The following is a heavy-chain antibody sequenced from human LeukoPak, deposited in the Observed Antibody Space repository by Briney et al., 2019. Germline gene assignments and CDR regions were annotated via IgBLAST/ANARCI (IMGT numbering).Heavy chain of an antibody. Sequence: GGSLRFSCAASGFTFNTYAMSWVRQAPGKGLEWVSFIYSDNTHYSDSVKGRFTISRDNSKNTLYLQMNSLRAEDTAVYYCARRAGAYSHPYDYWGQGTLVTVSS. V-gene: IGHV3-53*01. CDR3: ARRAGAYSHPYDY. J-gene: IGHJ4*02. CDR1: GFTFNTYA. CDR2: IYSDNT. D-gene: IGHD4/OR15-4a*01.